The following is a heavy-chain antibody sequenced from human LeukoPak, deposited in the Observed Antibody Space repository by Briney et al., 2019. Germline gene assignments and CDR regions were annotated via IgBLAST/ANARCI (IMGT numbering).Heavy chain of an antibody. CDR1: GFTFSSYS. CDR3: ARAEYDRSGSIYYYYGMDI. D-gene: IGHD3-22*01. J-gene: IGHJ6*02. CDR2: ISYDGSNK. Sequence: GGSLRLSCAASGFTFSSYSMHWVPQAPGKGLEWVAVISYDGSNKYNADSVKGRFTISRDNSKNTLYLQMNSLRREDTAEYYCARAEYDRSGSIYYYYGMDIWGQGTTVTVSS. V-gene: IGHV3-30-3*01.